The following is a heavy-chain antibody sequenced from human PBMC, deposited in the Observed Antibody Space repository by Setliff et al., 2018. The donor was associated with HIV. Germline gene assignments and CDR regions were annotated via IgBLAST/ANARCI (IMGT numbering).Heavy chain of an antibody. J-gene: IGHJ4*02. CDR1: GGSISSDNYY. CDR3: ARGGFQRILVVVSATPYFDS. CDR2: INDSGSGII. D-gene: IGHD2-15*01. V-gene: IGHV4-39*07. Sequence: PSETLSLTCNVSGGSISSDNYYWGCVRQPPGKGLEWIGEINDSGSGIINYNPSLKSRVTISIDTSKNQFSLRLSSVTAADTAMYYCARGGFQRILVVVSATPYFDSWGQGTLVTVSS.